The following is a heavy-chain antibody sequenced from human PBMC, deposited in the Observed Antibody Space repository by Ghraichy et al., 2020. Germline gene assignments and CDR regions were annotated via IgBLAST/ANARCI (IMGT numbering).Heavy chain of an antibody. CDR3: ARLRSSSSSFVNYFDH. CDR1: GGSITSGDYF. D-gene: IGHD2-2*01. V-gene: IGHV4-31*03. CDR2: IYYSGTS. J-gene: IGHJ4*02. Sequence: TLSLTCTVSGGSITSGDYFWAWIRQHPGKGLEWIGYIYYSGTSYYNPSLRSRFAISVDTSKTQFSLKLTSVTAADTAIYYCARLRSSSSSFVNYFDHWGRGIQVTVSA.